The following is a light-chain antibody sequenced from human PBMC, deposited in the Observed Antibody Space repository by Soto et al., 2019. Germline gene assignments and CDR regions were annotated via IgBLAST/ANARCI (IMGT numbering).Light chain of an antibody. CDR1: QGISSW. CDR3: QQADSFPLT. V-gene: IGKV1-12*01. Sequence: DIQMTQSPSSVSASVGDRVTITCRASQGISSWLDWYQQKPGKAPNLLIYGASSLQSGVPSRFSGSASWTDFTLTITSLQPEDFATYYCQQADSFPLTFGGGTKVEIK. J-gene: IGKJ4*01. CDR2: GAS.